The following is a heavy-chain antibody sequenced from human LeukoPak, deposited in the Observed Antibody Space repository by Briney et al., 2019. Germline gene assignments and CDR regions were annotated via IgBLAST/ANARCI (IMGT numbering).Heavy chain of an antibody. CDR1: GYTFISYG. D-gene: IGHD3-10*01. V-gene: IGHV1-18*01. CDR3: ARGTNYNSNSRYYYYMDV. J-gene: IGHJ6*03. CDR2: ISAYNGNT. Sequence: ASVKVSCKASGYTFISYGIIWVRQAPGQGLEWMGWISAYNGNTNYAQKFQGRVTMTTGTSTSTAYMELRSLRSDDTAVYYCARGTNYNSNSRYYYYMDVWGKGTTVTISS.